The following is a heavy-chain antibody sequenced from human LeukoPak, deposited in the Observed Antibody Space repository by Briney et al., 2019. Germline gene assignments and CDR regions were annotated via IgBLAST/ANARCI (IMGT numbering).Heavy chain of an antibody. CDR1: GFPFSGYS. CDR3: ARDAYGSSVDY. V-gene: IGHV3-21*01. Sequence: GGSLRLSCAASGFPFSGYSMNWVRQAPGEGLEWVSSISSSGTYMYYADSLKGRFTISRDNAQNSLYLQMNSLRAEDTAVYYCARDAYGSSVDYWGQGTLVTVSS. CDR2: ISSSGTYM. J-gene: IGHJ4*02. D-gene: IGHD1-26*01.